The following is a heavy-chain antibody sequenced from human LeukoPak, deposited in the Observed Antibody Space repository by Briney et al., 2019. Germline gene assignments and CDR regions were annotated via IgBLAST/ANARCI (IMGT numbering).Heavy chain of an antibody. V-gene: IGHV3-30*18. CDR1: GFTFSRYG. D-gene: IGHD5-12*01. CDR3: SKEANSGYDPEIHFDD. Sequence: GRSLRLSCAASGFTFSRYGMHWGRQARGKGLEWGAVISYDGSNIYYADSVKGRFTISRDNSKNTLYLQMNSLRAEDTAVYYCSKEANSGYDPEIHFDDWGQETLVTVSS. J-gene: IGHJ4*02. CDR2: ISYDGSNI.